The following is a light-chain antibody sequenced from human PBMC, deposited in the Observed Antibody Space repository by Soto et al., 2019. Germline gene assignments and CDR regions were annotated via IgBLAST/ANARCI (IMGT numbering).Light chain of an antibody. J-gene: IGKJ1*01. V-gene: IGKV3-20*01. CDR3: QQYDRSPWT. Sequence: EVVLTQSPGTLSLSPGERATLSCRASQSVSSSFLAWYQQKPGQAPRLLIYGPSTRATGIPDRFSGSGSGTDFTLTISRLEPEDFAVYYCQQYDRSPWTFGQGTKVEI. CDR2: GPS. CDR1: QSVSSSF.